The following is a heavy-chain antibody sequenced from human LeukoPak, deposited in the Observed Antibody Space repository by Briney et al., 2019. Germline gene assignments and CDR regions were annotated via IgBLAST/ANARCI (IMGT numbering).Heavy chain of an antibody. V-gene: IGHV3-23*01. D-gene: IGHD3-10*01. CDR3: AKVRRYYGSGSPNYFDY. Sequence: PGGSLRLSCAASGFTFSSYAMSWVRQAPGKGLEWVSAISGSGGSTYYADSVKGRFTISRDNPKNTLYLQMNSLRAEDTAVYYCAKVRRYYGSGSPNYFDYWGQGTLVTVSS. CDR1: GFTFSSYA. J-gene: IGHJ4*02. CDR2: ISGSGGST.